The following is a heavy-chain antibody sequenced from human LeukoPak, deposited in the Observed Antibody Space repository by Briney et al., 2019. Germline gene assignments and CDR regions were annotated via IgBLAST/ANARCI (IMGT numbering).Heavy chain of an antibody. Sequence: GGSLRLSCAASGFTFSSYTMNWVRQAPGKGLEWVSAISSSSSYMYYADSVKGRFTISRDNAKNSLYLQMNSLSAEDTAVYYCASAGLVYSSGWYLETPFDYWGQGTLVTVSS. CDR1: GFTFSSYT. D-gene: IGHD6-13*01. CDR2: ISSSSSYM. CDR3: ASAGLVYSSGWYLETPFDY. V-gene: IGHV3-21*01. J-gene: IGHJ4*02.